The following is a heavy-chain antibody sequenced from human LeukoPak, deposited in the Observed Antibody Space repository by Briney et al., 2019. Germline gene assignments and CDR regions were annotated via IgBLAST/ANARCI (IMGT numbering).Heavy chain of an antibody. CDR2: ISSSSSTI. V-gene: IGHV3-48*01. CDR1: GFTFSSYS. Sequence: PGGSLRLPCAASGFTFSSYSMNWVRQAPGKGLEWVSYISSSSSTIYYADSVKGRFTISRDNAKNSLYLQMNSLRVEDTAIYYCARDPYNGAYSEGYYYYYMDVWGKGTTVTVSS. J-gene: IGHJ6*03. CDR3: ARDPYNGAYSEGYYYYYMDV. D-gene: IGHD1-1*01.